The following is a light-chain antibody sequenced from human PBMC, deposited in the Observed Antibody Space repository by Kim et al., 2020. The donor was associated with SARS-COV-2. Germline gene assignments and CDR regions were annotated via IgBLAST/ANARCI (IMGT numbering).Light chain of an antibody. V-gene: IGKV4-1*01. CDR1: QNLIYRSNAENY. Sequence: RSTINCKSSQNLIYRSNAENYLAWYQQKPGQPPKLLIYWASTRESGVPDRFSGSGSGTDFTLTINNLQAEDVAVYFCQQYHSSPYTFGQGTRLAI. CDR2: WAS. J-gene: IGKJ2*01. CDR3: QQYHSSPYT.